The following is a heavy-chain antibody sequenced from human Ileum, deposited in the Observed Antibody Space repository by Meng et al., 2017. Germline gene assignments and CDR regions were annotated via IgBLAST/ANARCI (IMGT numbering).Heavy chain of an antibody. J-gene: IGHJ4*02. Sequence: QVQLQESGPGLVKPSGTLPLTCAVSGGSISISNWWTWVRQPPGKGLEWIGEIYHTGGTNYNPSLKRRVTISVDKSKNQFSLEVTSVTAADTAVYYCARVRCASVSCYGDSYFDYWGQGILVPSPQ. V-gene: IGHV4-4*02. CDR1: GGSISISNW. CDR3: ARVRCASVSCYGDSYFDY. D-gene: IGHD2-15*01. CDR2: IYHTGGT.